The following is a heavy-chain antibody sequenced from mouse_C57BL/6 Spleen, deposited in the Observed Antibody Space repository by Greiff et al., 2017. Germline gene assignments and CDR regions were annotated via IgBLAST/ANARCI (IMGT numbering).Heavy chain of an antibody. V-gene: IGHV1-80*01. D-gene: IGHD2-4*01. J-gene: IGHJ2*01. CDR1: GYAFSSYW. CDR3: ARGGITTYYVDY. CDR2: LYPGDGDT. Sequence: VHVKQSGAELVKPGASVKISCKASGYAFSSYWMNWVKQRPGKGLEWIGQLYPGDGDTNYNGKFKGKATLTADKSSSTAYMQLSSLTSEDSAVYFCARGGITTYYVDYWGQGTTHSLL.